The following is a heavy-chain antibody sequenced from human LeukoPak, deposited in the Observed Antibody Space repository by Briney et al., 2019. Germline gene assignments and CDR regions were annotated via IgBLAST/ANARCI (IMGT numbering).Heavy chain of an antibody. J-gene: IGHJ4*02. D-gene: IGHD3-3*01. CDR1: GFTFSSYG. V-gene: IGHV3-33*06. CDR2: IWYDGSNK. Sequence: GGSLRLSCAASGFTFSSYGMHWVRQAPGKGLEWVAVIWYDGSNKYYADSVKGRFTISRDNSKNTLYLQMNSLRAEDTAVYYCAKDSSINYDFWSGYYYFDYWGQGTLVTVSS. CDR3: AKDSSINYDFWSGYYYFDY.